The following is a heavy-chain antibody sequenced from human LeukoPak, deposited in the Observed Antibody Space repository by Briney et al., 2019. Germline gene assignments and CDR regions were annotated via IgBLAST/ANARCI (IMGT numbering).Heavy chain of an antibody. J-gene: IGHJ3*02. CDR2: INTNTGNP. Sequence: ASVKVSCKASGYTFTSYAMNWVRQAPGQGLEWMGWINTNTGNPTYAQGFTGRFVFSLDTSVSTAYLQISSLKAEDTAVYYCARHLVVVVAATLRLDSHDAFDIWGQGTMVTVSS. V-gene: IGHV7-4-1*02. D-gene: IGHD2-15*01. CDR1: GYTFTSYA. CDR3: ARHLVVVVAATLRLDSHDAFDI.